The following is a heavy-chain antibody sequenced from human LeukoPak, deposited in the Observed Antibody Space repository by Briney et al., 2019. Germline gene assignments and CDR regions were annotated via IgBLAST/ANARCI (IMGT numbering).Heavy chain of an antibody. J-gene: IGHJ4*02. CDR1: GYTLTELS. D-gene: IGHD4-17*01. Sequence: ASVKVSCKVSGYTLTELSMHWVRQAPGKGLEWMGGFDPEDGETIYAQKFQGRVTMTTDTSTSTAYMELRSLRSDDTAVYYCARDYSTSTVTPGYWGQGTLVTVSS. CDR3: ARDYSTSTVTPGY. V-gene: IGHV1-24*01. CDR2: FDPEDGET.